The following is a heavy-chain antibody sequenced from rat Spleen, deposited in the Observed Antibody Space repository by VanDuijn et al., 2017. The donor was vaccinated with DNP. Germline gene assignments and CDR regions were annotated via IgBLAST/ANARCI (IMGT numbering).Heavy chain of an antibody. CDR3: ARNYDHYGYFDY. Sequence: VQLKESGPGLVQPSQTLSLTCTVSGFSLTDYSVHWVRQPPGKGLEWMGRMQTGGNTEYSSALKSRLSINMDTSKSQVFLQMNSLQTEDTAMYFCARNYDHYGYFDYWGQGVMVTVSS. CDR2: MQTGGNT. D-gene: IGHD1-3*01. V-gene: IGHV2-19*01. J-gene: IGHJ2*01. CDR1: GFSLTDYS.